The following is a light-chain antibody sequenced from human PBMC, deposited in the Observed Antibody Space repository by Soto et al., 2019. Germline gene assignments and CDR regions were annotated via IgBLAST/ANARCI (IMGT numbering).Light chain of an antibody. V-gene: IGLV1-40*01. J-gene: IGLJ2*01. CDR1: SSNIGAGYD. Sequence: QAVVPPPPSVSGAPGPRVTISCTGSSSNIGAGYDVHWYQQLPGTAPKLLIYGNSNRPSGVPDRFSGSKSGSSASLAITGLQAEDEDDYYCQSYDSSLSGSVFGGGTKLTVL. CDR2: GNS. CDR3: QSYDSSLSGSV.